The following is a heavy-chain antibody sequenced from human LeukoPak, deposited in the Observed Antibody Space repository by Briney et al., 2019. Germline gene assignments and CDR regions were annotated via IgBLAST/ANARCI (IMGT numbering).Heavy chain of an antibody. CDR2: ISAYNGNT. CDR1: GYTFTSYG. V-gene: IGHV1-18*01. CDR3: ARDQSYYDFWSGYSLDAFDI. Sequence: ASVKVSCKASGYTFTSYGISWVRQAPGQGLEWMGWISAYNGNTNYAQKLQGRVTMTTDTSTSTAYMELRSLRSDDTAVYYCARDQSYYDFWSGYSLDAFDIWGQGTMVTVSS. D-gene: IGHD3-3*01. J-gene: IGHJ3*02.